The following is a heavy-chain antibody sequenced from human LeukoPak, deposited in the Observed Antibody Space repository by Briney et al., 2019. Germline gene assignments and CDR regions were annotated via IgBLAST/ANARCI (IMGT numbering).Heavy chain of an antibody. J-gene: IGHJ5*02. D-gene: IGHD1-26*01. Sequence: SETLSLTCAVYGGSFSGYYWSWIRQPPGKGLEWIGEINHSGSTNYNPSLKSRVTISVDTSKNQFSLKLSSVTAADTAVYYCARHSGGTYYVNFDPWGQGTLVSVSS. CDR2: INHSGST. V-gene: IGHV4-34*01. CDR3: ARHSGGTYYVNFDP. CDR1: GGSFSGYY.